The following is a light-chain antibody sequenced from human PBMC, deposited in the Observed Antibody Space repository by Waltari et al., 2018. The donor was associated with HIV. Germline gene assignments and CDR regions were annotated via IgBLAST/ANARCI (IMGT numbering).Light chain of an antibody. J-gene: IGLJ2*01. V-gene: IGLV2-14*01. CDR2: GVS. CDR1: SSDIGGYDY. Sequence: QSALTQPASVSGSPGQSITISCTGPSSDIGGYDYLSWYQQHPGKAPKLMIYGVSSRPSGVSNRFSGSRSGNTASLTISGLQAEDEADYYCSAYTSISTLAVFGGGTKLTVL. CDR3: SAYTSISTLAV.